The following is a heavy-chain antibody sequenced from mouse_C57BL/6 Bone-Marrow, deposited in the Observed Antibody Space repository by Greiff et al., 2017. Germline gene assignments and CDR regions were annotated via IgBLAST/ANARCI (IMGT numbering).Heavy chain of an antibody. CDR1: GYTFTSYW. V-gene: IGHV1-69*01. Sequence: VQLQQPGAELVMPGASVKLSCKASGYTFTSYWMHWVKPRPGQGLEWIGEIATSDSYTNYNQKFQGKSTLTVDKSSSTAYMQLSSLTSEDSAVYYCARWDYYGSSAYAMDYWGQGTSVTVYS. J-gene: IGHJ4*01. CDR2: IATSDSYT. CDR3: ARWDYYGSSAYAMDY. D-gene: IGHD1-1*01.